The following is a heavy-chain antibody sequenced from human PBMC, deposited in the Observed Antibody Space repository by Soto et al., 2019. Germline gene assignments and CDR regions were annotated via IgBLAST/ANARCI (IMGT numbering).Heavy chain of an antibody. CDR2: IYHSGST. J-gene: IGHJ4*02. D-gene: IGHD3-9*01. Sequence: SETLSLTCAVSGGSISSSNWWSWVRQPPGKGLEWIGEIYHSGSTNYNPSLKSRVTISVDKSKNQFSLKLSSVTAADTAVYYCARAPHYDILAGYYRNYFDYWGQGTLVTVSS. V-gene: IGHV4-4*02. CDR1: GGSISSSNW. CDR3: ARAPHYDILAGYYRNYFDY.